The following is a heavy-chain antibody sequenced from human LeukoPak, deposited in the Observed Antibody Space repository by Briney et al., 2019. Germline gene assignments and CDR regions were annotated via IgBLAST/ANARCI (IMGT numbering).Heavy chain of an antibody. Sequence: SETLSLTCTVSGGSISSYYWSWIRQPPGKGLEWIGYIYYSGSTNYNSSLKSRVTISVDTSKNQFSLKLSSVTAADTAVYYCARDHGYCSGGSCYPSFAFDIWGQGTMVTVSS. CDR2: IYYSGST. J-gene: IGHJ3*02. CDR1: GGSISSYY. D-gene: IGHD2-15*01. V-gene: IGHV4-59*01. CDR3: ARDHGYCSGGSCYPSFAFDI.